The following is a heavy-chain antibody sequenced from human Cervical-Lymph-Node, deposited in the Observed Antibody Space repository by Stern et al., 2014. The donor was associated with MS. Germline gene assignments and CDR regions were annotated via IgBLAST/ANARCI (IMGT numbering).Heavy chain of an antibody. CDR2: INPSGGTT. CDR3: AGEKRDCSGGSCYSRDDY. V-gene: IGHV1-46*03. J-gene: IGHJ4*02. Sequence: QDQLVQSGAEVKKPGASVKVSCKASGYTFTSYYMHWVRQAPGQGLEWMGIINPSGGTTNHAQKFQGRVTMTRDTSTSTVYMELSSLRSEDTAVYYCAGEKRDCSGGSCYSRDDYWGQGTLVTVSS. D-gene: IGHD2-15*01. CDR1: GYTFTSYY.